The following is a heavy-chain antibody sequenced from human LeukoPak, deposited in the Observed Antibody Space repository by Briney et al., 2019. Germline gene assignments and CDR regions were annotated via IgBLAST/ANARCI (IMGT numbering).Heavy chain of an antibody. Sequence: GGSLRLSCAASGFTFSSYAMSWVRQAPGKGLEWVSGISGSGGSTYYADSVKGRFTISRDNSKNTLYLQMNSLRAEDTAVYYCAKGVWGVILRGYFDYWGQGTLVTVSS. D-gene: IGHD3-10*01. CDR3: AKGVWGVILRGYFDY. V-gene: IGHV3-23*01. CDR1: GFTFSSYA. CDR2: ISGSGGST. J-gene: IGHJ4*02.